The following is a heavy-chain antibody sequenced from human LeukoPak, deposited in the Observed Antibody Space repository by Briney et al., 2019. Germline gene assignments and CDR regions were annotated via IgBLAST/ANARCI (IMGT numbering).Heavy chain of an antibody. D-gene: IGHD6-13*01. Sequence: GGSLRLSCAASGFTFSSYGMHWVRQAPGKGLEWVAFIRYDGSNKYYADSVKGRFTISRDNSKNTLYLQMNSLRAEDTAVYYCAKDLGSSSSGLGYWGQGTLVTVSS. V-gene: IGHV3-30*02. CDR1: GFTFSSYG. CDR2: IRYDGSNK. J-gene: IGHJ4*02. CDR3: AKDLGSSSSGLGY.